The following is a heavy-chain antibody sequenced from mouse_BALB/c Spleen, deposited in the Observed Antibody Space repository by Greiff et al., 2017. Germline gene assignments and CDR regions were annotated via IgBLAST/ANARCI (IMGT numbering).Heavy chain of an antibody. CDR3: ARHYYRSYAMDY. V-gene: IGHV5-12-2*01. CDR2: ISNGGGST. Sequence: VQLKESGGGLVQPGGSLKLSCAASGFTFSSYTMSWVRQTPEKRLEWVAYISNGGGSTYYPDTVKGRFTISRDNAKNTLYLQMSSLKSEDTAMYYCARHYYRSYAMDYWGQGTSVTVSS. CDR1: GFTFSSYT. J-gene: IGHJ4*01. D-gene: IGHD2-14*01.